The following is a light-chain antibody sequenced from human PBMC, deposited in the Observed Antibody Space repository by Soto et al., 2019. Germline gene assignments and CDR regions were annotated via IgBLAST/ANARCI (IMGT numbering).Light chain of an antibody. CDR1: SSDVGSYNF. J-gene: IGLJ2*01. CDR3: CSFAGSSTRVV. CDR2: EGS. Sequence: QSVLTQPASVSGSPGQSITISCTGTSSDVGSYNFVSWYQQHPGKAPKLMIYEGSKRPSGVSNRFSGSKSDNTASLTISGLQAEDEADYYCCSFAGSSTRVVFGGGTKVTVL. V-gene: IGLV2-23*01.